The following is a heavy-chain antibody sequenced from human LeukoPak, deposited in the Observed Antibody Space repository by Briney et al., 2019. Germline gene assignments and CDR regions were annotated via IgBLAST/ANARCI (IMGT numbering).Heavy chain of an antibody. V-gene: IGHV3-33*05. D-gene: IGHD3-22*01. Sequence: ARSLRLSCAASGXTFSNYDMYWVRQAPGRGLDWVAVVSCDGSGKYCAGSVKGGFPISRDNSKNTLYLQMTGLRVEDTAVYYCARDSRGPDYWGQGALVTVSS. CDR3: ARDSRGPDY. CDR2: VSCDGSGK. CDR1: GXTFSNYD. J-gene: IGHJ4*02.